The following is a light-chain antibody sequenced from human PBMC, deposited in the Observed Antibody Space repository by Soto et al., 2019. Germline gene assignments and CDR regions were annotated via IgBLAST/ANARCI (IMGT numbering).Light chain of an antibody. CDR1: QSVNGH. J-gene: IGKJ2*01. Sequence: EIVLTQSPATLSLSPGERATLSCRASQSVNGHLDWSQQKPGQAPRLLIYDASNRATGTPARFSGSGSGTDFTRTISSLEPEDGAVDYCQELGNWLRYTFDQGTIPDIK. V-gene: IGKV3-11*01. CDR3: QELGNWLRYT. CDR2: DAS.